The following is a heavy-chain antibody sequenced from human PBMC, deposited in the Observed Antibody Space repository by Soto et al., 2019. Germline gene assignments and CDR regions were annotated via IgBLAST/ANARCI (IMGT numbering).Heavy chain of an antibody. J-gene: IGHJ3*02. CDR3: ARGSYDFWSGYYSAFDI. V-gene: IGHV4-34*01. CDR2: INHSGST. CDR1: GGSFSGYY. Sequence: QVQLQQWGAGLLKPSETLSLTCAVYGGSFSGYYWSWIRQPPGKGLEWIGEINHSGSTNYKPSLKRRVTISVDTSKNQFSLKLSSVTAADTAVYYCARGSYDFWSGYYSAFDIWGQGTMVTVSS. D-gene: IGHD3-3*01.